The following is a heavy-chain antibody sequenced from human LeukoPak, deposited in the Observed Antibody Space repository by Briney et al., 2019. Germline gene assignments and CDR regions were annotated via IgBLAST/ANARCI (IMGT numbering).Heavy chain of an antibody. V-gene: IGHV1-2*02. CDR2: INPNSGGT. CDR3: AMNDLSYCSGGSCYPLADY. CDR1: GYTFTGYY. J-gene: IGHJ4*02. Sequence: ASVKVSCKASGYTFTGYYMHWVRQAPGQGLDRMGGINPNSGGTNYAQKFKGRITMTRDTSISTAYMELSRLSSDDTAVYYCAMNDLSYCSGGSCYPLADYWGQGTLVTVSS. D-gene: IGHD2-15*01.